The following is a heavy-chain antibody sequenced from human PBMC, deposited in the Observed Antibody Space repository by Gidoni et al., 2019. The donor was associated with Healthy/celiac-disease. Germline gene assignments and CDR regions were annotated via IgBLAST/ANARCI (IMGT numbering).Heavy chain of an antibody. Sequence: EVQLVESGGGLVQPGRSLRLSCPASAFTFGDYAMSWFRQAPGKGLEWVGFIRSKAYGGTTEYAASVKGRFTISRDDSKSIAYLQMNSLKTEDTAVYYCTSFSSSSVGVDYWGQGTLVTVSS. CDR1: AFTFGDYA. J-gene: IGHJ4*02. V-gene: IGHV3-49*03. D-gene: IGHD6-6*01. CDR3: TSFSSSSVGVDY. CDR2: IRSKAYGGTT.